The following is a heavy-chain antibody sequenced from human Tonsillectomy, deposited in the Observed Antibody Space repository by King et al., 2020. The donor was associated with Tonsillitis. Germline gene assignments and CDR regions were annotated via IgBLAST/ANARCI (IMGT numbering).Heavy chain of an antibody. J-gene: IGHJ4*02. CDR1: GFAFSSYA. CDR3: AKAPVSRSKPYFDY. Sequence: LVESGGGLVQPGGSLRLSCAASGFAFSSYAMSWVRQAPGKGLEWVSVIYSGGSSTYYADSVKGRFTISRDDSDNTLYLQMNSLRAEDTALYYCAKAPVSRSKPYFDYWGQGTLVTVSS. CDR2: IYSGGSST. V-gene: IGHV3-23*03.